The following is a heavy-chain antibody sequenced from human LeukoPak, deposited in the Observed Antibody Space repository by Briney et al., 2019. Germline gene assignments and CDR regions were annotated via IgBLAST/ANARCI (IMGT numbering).Heavy chain of an antibody. J-gene: IGHJ4*02. D-gene: IGHD3-10*01. CDR3: ARGSKGFDY. Sequence: PGGSLRLSCAASGFTSSSYAMHWVRQAPGKGLEWVAVISYDGSNKYYADSVKGRFTISRDNSKNTVYLQMNSLRAEDTAVYYCARGSKGFDYWGQGTLVTVSS. CDR2: ISYDGSNK. CDR1: GFTSSSYA. V-gene: IGHV3-30-3*01.